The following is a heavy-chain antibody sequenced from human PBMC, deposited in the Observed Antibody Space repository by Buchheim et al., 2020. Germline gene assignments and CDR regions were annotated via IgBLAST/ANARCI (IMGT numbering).Heavy chain of an antibody. J-gene: IGHJ5*02. Sequence: QVQLVESGGGVVQPGRSLRLSCAASGFTFSSYAMHWVRQAPGKGLEWVAVISYDGSNKYYADSVKGRFTISRENFKNKVYPQMNSLRAEDTAVYYCARDVNWNYESWFDPWGQGTL. D-gene: IGHD1-7*01. CDR1: GFTFSSYA. V-gene: IGHV3-30*04. CDR2: ISYDGSNK. CDR3: ARDVNWNYESWFDP.